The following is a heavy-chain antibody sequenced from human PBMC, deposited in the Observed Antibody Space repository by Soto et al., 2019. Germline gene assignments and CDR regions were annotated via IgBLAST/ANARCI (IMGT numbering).Heavy chain of an antibody. CDR3: ARDVPGSGVPFWDY. J-gene: IGHJ4*02. V-gene: IGHV1-18*04. CDR2: ISAYNGNT. Sequence: QIQLVQSGAEMKKPGASVKVPYKPSGYTFAHYGVSWLRQAPGQGLEWMGWISAYNGNTDYAHKFQGRVALTTDTSTSTAYMELRGLSPDDTAVYYCARDVPGSGVPFWDYWGQGTLVTVSS. D-gene: IGHD2-15*01. CDR1: GYTFAHYG.